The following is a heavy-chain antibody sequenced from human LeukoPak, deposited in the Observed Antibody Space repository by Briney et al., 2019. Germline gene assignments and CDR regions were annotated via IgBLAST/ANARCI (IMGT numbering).Heavy chain of an antibody. Sequence: GGSLRLSCAASGFTFSSYWMPWVRQAPGKGLVWVSRINSDGSSTSYADSVKGRFTISRDNAKNTLYLQMNSLRAEDTAVYYCARDYGSGTYYYYGMDVWGQGTTVTVSS. V-gene: IGHV3-74*01. D-gene: IGHD3-10*01. CDR2: INSDGSST. CDR3: ARDYGSGTYYYYGMDV. CDR1: GFTFSSYW. J-gene: IGHJ6*02.